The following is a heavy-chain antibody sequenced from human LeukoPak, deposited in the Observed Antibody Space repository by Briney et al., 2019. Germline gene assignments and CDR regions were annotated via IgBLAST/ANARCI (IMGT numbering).Heavy chain of an antibody. CDR1: GGTFSSYA. V-gene: IGHV1-69*13. J-gene: IGHJ4*02. D-gene: IGHD3-22*01. CDR3: ARISYYYDSSGGLDY. Sequence: SVKVSCKASGGTFSSYAISWVRQAPGQGLEWMGGIIPIFGTANYAQKFQGRVTITADESTSTAYMELSSLRSEDTAVYYCARISYYYDSSGGLDYWGQGTLVTVSS. CDR2: IIPIFGTA.